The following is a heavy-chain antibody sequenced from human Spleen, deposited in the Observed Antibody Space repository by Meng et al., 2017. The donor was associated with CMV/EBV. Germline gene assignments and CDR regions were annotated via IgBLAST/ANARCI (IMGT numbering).Heavy chain of an antibody. CDR1: GFTFSSYS. J-gene: IGHJ4*02. CDR2: ISSSSSYI. V-gene: IGHV3-21*01. CDR3: AKDQGIENTFDY. Sequence: GESLKISCAASGFTFSSYSMNWVRQAPGKGLEWVSSISSSSSYIYYADSVKGRFTISRDNAKNSLYLQMNSLRAEDTAVYYCAKDQGIENTFDYWGQGTLVTVSS. D-gene: IGHD2-21*01.